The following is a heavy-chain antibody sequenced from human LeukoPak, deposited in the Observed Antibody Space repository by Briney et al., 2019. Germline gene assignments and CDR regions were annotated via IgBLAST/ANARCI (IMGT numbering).Heavy chain of an antibody. CDR1: GFTFSSYG. CDR2: ISYDGSNK. J-gene: IGHJ6*02. CDR3: AKSYYDSSGYYYYYGMDV. Sequence: GSLRLSCAASGFTFSSYGMHWVRQAPGKGLEWVAVISYDGSNKYYADSVKGRFTISRDNSKNTLYLQMSSLRAEDTAVYYCAKSYYDSSGYYYYYGMDVWGQGTTVTVSS. V-gene: IGHV3-30*18. D-gene: IGHD3-22*01.